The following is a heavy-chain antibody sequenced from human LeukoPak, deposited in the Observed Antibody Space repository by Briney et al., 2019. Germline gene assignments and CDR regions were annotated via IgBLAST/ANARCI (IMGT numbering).Heavy chain of an antibody. J-gene: IGHJ5*02. CDR3: ARGDYGDYIGGWFDP. D-gene: IGHD4-17*01. V-gene: IGHV1-8*03. CDR2: MNPNSGNT. Sequence: ASVKVSCKASGYTLTSYDINWVRQATGQGLEWMGWMNPNSGNTGYAQKFQGRVTITRNTSISTAYMELSSLGSEDTAVYYCARGDYGDYIGGWFDPWGQGTLVTVSS. CDR1: GYTLTSYD.